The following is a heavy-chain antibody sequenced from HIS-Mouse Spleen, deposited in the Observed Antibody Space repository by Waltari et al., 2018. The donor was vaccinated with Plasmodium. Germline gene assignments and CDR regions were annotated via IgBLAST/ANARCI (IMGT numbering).Heavy chain of an antibody. Sequence: QVQLVESGGGVVQPGRSLRLSCAASGFTFSSYGMYWVRQAPGKGVEWVEVISEDGSNKDYAESVKGRFTISRDNSKNTLYLQMNSLRAEDTAVYYCAKEGYSSGVFFFDYWGQGTLVTVSS. V-gene: IGHV3-30*18. CDR3: AKEGYSSGVFFFDY. J-gene: IGHJ4*02. D-gene: IGHD6-19*01. CDR2: ISEDGSNK. CDR1: GFTFSSYG.